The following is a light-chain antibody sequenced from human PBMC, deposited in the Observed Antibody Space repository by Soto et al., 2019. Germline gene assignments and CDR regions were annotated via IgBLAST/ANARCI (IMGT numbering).Light chain of an antibody. CDR1: SSDVGAYNY. V-gene: IGLV2-14*03. CDR2: DVN. Sequence: QSVLTQPASVSEFPGQSVTISCIGTSSDVGAYNYVSWYQQHPGKAPKLIIFDVNHRPSGISNRFSGSKSGNTASLTVSGLLADDEADYYCSSFTVMNTQVFGGGTKLTVL. J-gene: IGLJ2*01. CDR3: SSFTVMNTQV.